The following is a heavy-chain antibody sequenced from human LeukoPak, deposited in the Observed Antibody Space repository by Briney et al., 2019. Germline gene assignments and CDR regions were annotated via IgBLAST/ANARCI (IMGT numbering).Heavy chain of an antibody. CDR3: ARDPYSGNYGDYYYYYMDA. D-gene: IGHD1-26*01. CDR2: ITSSSSYI. J-gene: IGHJ6*03. Sequence: PGGSLRLSCAASGFSFSTYNMNWVRQAPGKGLEWVSSITSSSSYIYYADSVKGRFTISRDNAKTSLYLQMNSLRDEDTAVYYCARDPYSGNYGDYYYYYMDAWGKGTTVTISS. CDR1: GFSFSTYN. V-gene: IGHV3-21*01.